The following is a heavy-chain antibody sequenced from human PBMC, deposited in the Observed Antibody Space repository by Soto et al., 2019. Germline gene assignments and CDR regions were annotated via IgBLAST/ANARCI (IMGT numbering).Heavy chain of an antibody. CDR1: VFTFSTYE. V-gene: IGHV3-48*03. CDR3: AREAESGTDWFDP. CDR2: ISSSGSTI. D-gene: IGHD6-13*01. Sequence: GGSLRLSGAASVFTFSTYEMNWVRQAPGKGLEWVSYISSSGSTIYYADSVKGRFTTSRDNAKNSLYLQMNSLRAEDTAVYFCAREAESGTDWFDPWGQGSLVTVSS. J-gene: IGHJ5*02.